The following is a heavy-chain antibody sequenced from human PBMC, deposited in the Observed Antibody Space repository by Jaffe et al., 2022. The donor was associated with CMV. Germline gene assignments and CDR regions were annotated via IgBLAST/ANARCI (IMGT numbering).Heavy chain of an antibody. Sequence: QLVESGGGLVQPGGSLRLSCAASGFTFTYYALNWVRQAPGKGLEWVSTISGSGDNTYYADSVKGRFTISKDRSKNTLYLQMDSLRAEDTAVYYCAKDLGVAVPGVPDYWGQGTLVTVSS. V-gene: IGHV3-23*04. CDR1: GFTFTYYA. CDR2: ISGSGDNT. D-gene: IGHD6-19*01. J-gene: IGHJ4*02. CDR3: AKDLGVAVPGVPDY.